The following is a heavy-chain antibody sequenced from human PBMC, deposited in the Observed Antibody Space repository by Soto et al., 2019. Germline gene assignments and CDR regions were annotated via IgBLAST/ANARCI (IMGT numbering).Heavy chain of an antibody. J-gene: IGHJ5*02. CDR3: ARAYYDREPFDT. V-gene: IGHV4-30-2*01. D-gene: IGHD3-22*01. CDR1: GGSINTGGFS. Sequence: SETLSLTCAVSGGSINTGGFSWSWIRQPPGKGPECIGYIYHSGSTYYNPSLKSRVTISVDRSKNQFSLKLSSVTAADTAVYYCARAYYDREPFDTWGQGTLVTVSS. CDR2: IYHSGST.